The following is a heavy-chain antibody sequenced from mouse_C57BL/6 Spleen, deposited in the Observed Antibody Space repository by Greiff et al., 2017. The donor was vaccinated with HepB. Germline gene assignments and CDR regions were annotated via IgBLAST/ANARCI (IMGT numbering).Heavy chain of an antibody. Sequence: DVKLVESGGRLVKPGGSLKLSCAASGFTFSDYGMHWVRQAPEKGLEWVAYISSGSSTIYYADTVKGRFTISRDNAKNTLFLQMTSLRSEDTAMYYCARDYYGSSPWYFDVWGTGTTVTVSS. V-gene: IGHV5-17*01. D-gene: IGHD1-1*01. J-gene: IGHJ1*03. CDR2: ISSGSSTI. CDR1: GFTFSDYG. CDR3: ARDYYGSSPWYFDV.